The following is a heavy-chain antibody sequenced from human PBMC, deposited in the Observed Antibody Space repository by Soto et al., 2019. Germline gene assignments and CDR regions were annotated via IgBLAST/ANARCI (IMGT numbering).Heavy chain of an antibody. CDR1: GGSFSGYY. CDR3: AAEKDIVVVVAATSRTPFGY. V-gene: IGHV4-34*01. CDR2: INHSGST. Sequence: QVQLQQWGAGLLKPSETLSLTCAVYGGSFSGYYWSWIRQPPGKGLEWIGEINHSGSTNYNPSLKSRVTISVDTSKNQFSLKLSSVTAADTAVYYCAAEKDIVVVVAATSRTPFGYWGQGTLVTVSS. J-gene: IGHJ4*02. D-gene: IGHD2-15*01.